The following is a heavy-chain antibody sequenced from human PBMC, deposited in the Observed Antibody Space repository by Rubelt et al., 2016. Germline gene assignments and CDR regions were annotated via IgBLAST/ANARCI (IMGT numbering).Heavy chain of an antibody. CDR2: ISSSSSYI. CDR1: GFTFSSYS. J-gene: IGHJ6*02. CDR3: AGVAATDAYYYGMDG. D-gene: IGHD2-15*01. Sequence: EVQLVESGGGLVKPGGSLRLSCAASGFTFSSYSMNWVRQAPGKGLEWVSSISSSSSYIYYADSVKGRFTISRDNAKNSLYLQMNSLRAEETAVYYCAGVAATDAYYYGMDGWGQGTTVTVSS. V-gene: IGHV3-21*01.